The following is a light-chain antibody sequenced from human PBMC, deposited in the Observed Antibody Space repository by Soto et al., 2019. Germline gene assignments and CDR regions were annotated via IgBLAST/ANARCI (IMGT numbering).Light chain of an antibody. J-gene: IGLJ2*01. Sequence: QSALTQPPSASGSPGQSVAISCTGTSSDIGAYKFVSWYQQHPGKAPKLIIYEVTIRPSGVPDRFSGSKSGNTASLTVSGLLAEDEADYYCCLYAGTHSVVFGGGTKVTVL. V-gene: IGLV2-8*01. CDR2: EVT. CDR1: SSDIGAYKF. CDR3: CLYAGTHSVV.